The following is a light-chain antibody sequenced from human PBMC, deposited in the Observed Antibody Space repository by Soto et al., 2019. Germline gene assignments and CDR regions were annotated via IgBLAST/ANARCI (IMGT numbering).Light chain of an antibody. Sequence: EIVLTQSPGTVSLSPGERATLFCRASQSVSSNYLAWYQQKPGQAPRLLIYGASSRATGIPDRFSGSGSGTDFTLTISRLEPEDFAVYYCQQYGGLPRTFGQGTKVEIK. J-gene: IGKJ1*01. V-gene: IGKV3-20*01. CDR1: QSVSSNY. CDR3: QQYGGLPRT. CDR2: GAS.